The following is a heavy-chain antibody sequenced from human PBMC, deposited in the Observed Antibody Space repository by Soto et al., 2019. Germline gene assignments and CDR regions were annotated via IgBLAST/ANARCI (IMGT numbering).Heavy chain of an antibody. CDR3: AREHGDYFDY. J-gene: IGHJ4*02. CDR2: IIPIFGTA. V-gene: IGHV1-69*13. CDR1: GGTFSSYA. Sequence: RASVKVSCKASGGTFSSYAISWVRQAPGQGLEWMGGIIPIFGTANYAQKFQGRVTITADESTSTAYMELSSLRSEDTAVYYCAREHGDYFDYWGQGTLVTASS. D-gene: IGHD4-17*01.